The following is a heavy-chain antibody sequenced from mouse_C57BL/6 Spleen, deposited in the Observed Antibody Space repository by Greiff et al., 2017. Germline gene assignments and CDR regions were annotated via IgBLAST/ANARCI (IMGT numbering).Heavy chain of an antibody. J-gene: IGHJ1*03. D-gene: IGHD1-1*01. CDR3: TTCYYGRSYGRWDFDV. V-gene: IGHV14-1*01. CDR1: GFNIKDYY. Sequence: VQLKESGAELVRPGASVKLSCTASGFNIKDYYMHWVKQRPEQGLEWIGRIDPEDGDTEYAPKFQGKATMTADTSSNTAYLQLSSLTYEESAVYYGTTCYYGRSYGRWDFDVWGTGTTVTVSS. CDR2: IDPEDGDT.